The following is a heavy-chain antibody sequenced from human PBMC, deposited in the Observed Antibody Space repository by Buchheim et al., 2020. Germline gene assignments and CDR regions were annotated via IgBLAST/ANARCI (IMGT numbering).Heavy chain of an antibody. J-gene: IGHJ6*02. V-gene: IGHV3-30*18. D-gene: IGHD5-18*01. CDR2: ISYDGSNK. Sequence: QVQLVESGGGVVQPGRSLRLSCAASGFTFSSYGMHWVRQAPGKGLEWVAVISYDGSNKYYADSVKGRLTISRDNSKKTLHLQMNSLRAEDTAVYYCAKDRGYSYYYGMDVWGQGTT. CDR3: AKDRGYSYYYGMDV. CDR1: GFTFSSYG.